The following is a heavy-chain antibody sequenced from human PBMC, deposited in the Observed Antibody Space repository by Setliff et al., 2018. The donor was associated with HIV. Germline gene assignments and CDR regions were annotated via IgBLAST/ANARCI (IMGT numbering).Heavy chain of an antibody. CDR3: ARPFDQ. Sequence: GGSLRLSCAGSGFSFSSYWMSWVRQAPGKGLEWVANIKQDGSEKYYVDSVKGRFTISRDNAKNSLYLQMNSLRVEDTAVYYCARPFDQWGQGALVTVSS. CDR2: IKQDGSEK. CDR1: GFSFSSYW. V-gene: IGHV3-7*01. J-gene: IGHJ4*02.